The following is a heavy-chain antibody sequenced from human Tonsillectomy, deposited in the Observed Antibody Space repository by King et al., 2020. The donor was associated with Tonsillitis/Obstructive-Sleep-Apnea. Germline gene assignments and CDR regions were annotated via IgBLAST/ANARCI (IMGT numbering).Heavy chain of an antibody. D-gene: IGHD4-17*01. Sequence: QLVQSGAEVKKPGSSVKVSCKASGGTFNRYAISWVRQAPGQGLEWMGAIIPIFDITNYAQKFQGRVTITADKSTSTVYMELSSLRSEDTAVYYCAWEFYGEYNWFGMDVWGQGTTVTVSS. J-gene: IGHJ6*02. CDR1: GGTFNRYA. CDR3: AWEFYGEYNWFGMDV. CDR2: IIPIFDIT. V-gene: IGHV1-69*10.